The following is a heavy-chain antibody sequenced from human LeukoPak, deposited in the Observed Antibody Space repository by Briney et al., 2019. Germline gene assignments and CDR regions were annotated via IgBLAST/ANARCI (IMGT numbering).Heavy chain of an antibody. D-gene: IGHD3-10*01. V-gene: IGHV4-59*01. Sequence: SEILSLTCTVSGGSISSYYWSWIRQPPGKGLEWIGYIHYSGSTNYNPSLKSRVTISVDTSKNQFSLRLSSVTAADTAVYYCARAVGGDGSGSLWGPGTLVTVSS. J-gene: IGHJ4*02. CDR3: ARAVGGDGSGSL. CDR1: GGSISSYY. CDR2: IHYSGST.